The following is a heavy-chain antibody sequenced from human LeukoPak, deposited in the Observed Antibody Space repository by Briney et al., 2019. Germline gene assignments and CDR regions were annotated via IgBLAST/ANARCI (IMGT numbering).Heavy chain of an antibody. CDR2: IYTSGST. V-gene: IGHV4-4*07. CDR3: VRQGPEVVISFIAGGDY. D-gene: IGHD3-22*01. Sequence: KPSETLSLTCTVSGGSISSYYWSWIRQPAGKGLEWIGRIYTSGSTNYNPSLKSRVTMSVDTSKNQFSLKLSSVTAADTAVYYCVRQGPEVVISFIAGGDYWGQGILVTVSS. J-gene: IGHJ4*02. CDR1: GGSISSYY.